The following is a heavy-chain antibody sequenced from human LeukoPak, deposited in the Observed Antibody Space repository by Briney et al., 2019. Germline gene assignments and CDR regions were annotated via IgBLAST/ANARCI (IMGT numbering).Heavy chain of an antibody. CDR3: ARGVAAPDY. D-gene: IGHD6-19*01. CDR2: IKQDGSQK. J-gene: IGHJ4*02. V-gene: IGHV3-7*03. CDR1: GFTFSSYW. Sequence: PGGSLRLSCAASGFTFSSYWMSWVRQAPGKGLEWLATIKQDGSQKYYVDSVKGRFTISRDNAENSLHLQMNSLRAEDTALYYCARGVAAPDYWGQGTLVTVSS.